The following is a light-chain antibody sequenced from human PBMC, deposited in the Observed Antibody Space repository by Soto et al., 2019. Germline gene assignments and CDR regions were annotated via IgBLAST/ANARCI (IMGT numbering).Light chain of an antibody. CDR2: ENN. J-gene: IGLJ3*02. CDR1: SSNIGNNY. V-gene: IGLV1-51*02. CDR3: RTWDSSLSAGGV. Sequence: QSVLTQPPSVSAAPGQKVTISSSGSSSNIGNNYVSWYQQLPGTAPKLLIYENNKRPSGIPDRFSGSKSGTSATLGITGLQSGDEADYYCRTWDSSLSAGGVFGGGTKLTVL.